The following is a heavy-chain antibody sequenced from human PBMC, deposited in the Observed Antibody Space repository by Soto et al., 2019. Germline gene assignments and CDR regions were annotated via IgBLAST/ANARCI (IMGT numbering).Heavy chain of an antibody. J-gene: IGHJ5*02. V-gene: IGHV4-39*07. Sequence: SETLSLTCTVSGGSISSSSYYWGWIRQPPGKGLEWIGCIYYSGSTFYNPSLKSRVTISVDTSKNQFSLKLSSVTAADTAVYYCARVLFGRGNWFDPWGQGTLVTVSS. CDR3: ARVLFGRGNWFDP. CDR2: IYYSGST. CDR1: GGSISSSSYY. D-gene: IGHD3-3*01.